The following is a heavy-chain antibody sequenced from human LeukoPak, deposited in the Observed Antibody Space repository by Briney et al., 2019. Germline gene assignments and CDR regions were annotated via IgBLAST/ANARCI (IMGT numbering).Heavy chain of an antibody. CDR2: ISGSGGST. CDR3: ARTSQKYCSSTTCYPDY. Sequence: GGSLRLSCAASGFTFSGFAMSWVRRTPGKGLEWVSAISGSGGSTYYAYSVKGRFTISRDNSKNTLYLQMNSLRAENTALYYCARTSQKYCSSTTCYPDYWGQGTLVTVSS. CDR1: GFTFSGFA. V-gene: IGHV3-23*01. D-gene: IGHD2-2*01. J-gene: IGHJ4*02.